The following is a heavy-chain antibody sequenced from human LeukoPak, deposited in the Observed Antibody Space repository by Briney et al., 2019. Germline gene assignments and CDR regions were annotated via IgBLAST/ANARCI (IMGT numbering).Heavy chain of an antibody. CDR3: ARGDDIVVVPAAPNFDY. J-gene: IGHJ4*02. Sequence: PSETLSLTCAVYGGSFSGYYWSWIRQPPGKGLEWIGEINHSGSTNYNPSLKSRVTISVDTSKNQFSPKLSSVTAADTAVYYCARGDDIVVVPAAPNFDYWGQGTLVTVSS. CDR1: GGSFSGYY. CDR2: INHSGST. V-gene: IGHV4-34*01. D-gene: IGHD2-2*01.